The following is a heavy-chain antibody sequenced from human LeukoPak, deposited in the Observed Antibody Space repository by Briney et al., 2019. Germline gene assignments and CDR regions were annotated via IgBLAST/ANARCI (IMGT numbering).Heavy chain of an antibody. CDR2: ISGSSYYI. Sequence: PGGSLRLSCAASGFTFSSYTINWVRQAPGKGLEWVSSISGSSYYIYYADSVRGRFTISRDNAKNSVYLQMNSLRAEDTAVYYCAREEARWEWFDPWGQGTLVTVSS. J-gene: IGHJ5*02. V-gene: IGHV3-21*01. D-gene: IGHD1-26*01. CDR1: GFTFSSYT. CDR3: AREEARWEWFDP.